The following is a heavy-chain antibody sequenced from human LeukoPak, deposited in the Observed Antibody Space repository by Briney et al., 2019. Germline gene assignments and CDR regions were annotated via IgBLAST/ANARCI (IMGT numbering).Heavy chain of an antibody. CDR3: ARHQYDSSGYYSYFDY. V-gene: IGHV6-1*01. CDR2: TYYRSKWFS. Sequence: SQTLSLTCAISGDSVSSNSAAWNWIRQSPSRGLEWLGRTYYRSKWFSEYAVSVKGRITINPDTSKNQFSLQLNSVTPEDTAVYYCARHQYDSSGYYSYFDYWGQGTLVTVSS. D-gene: IGHD3-22*01. CDR1: GDSVSSNSAA. J-gene: IGHJ4*02.